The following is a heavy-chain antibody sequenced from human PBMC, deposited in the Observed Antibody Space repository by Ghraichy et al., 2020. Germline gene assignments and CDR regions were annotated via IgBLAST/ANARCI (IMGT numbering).Heavy chain of an antibody. V-gene: IGHV3-73*01. J-gene: IGHJ4*02. CDR1: GFTFSGSG. D-gene: IGHD3-22*01. Sequence: GGSLRLSCAASGFTFSGSGMHWVRQASGKGLEWVGRIRSRANKYATAYGASVKGRFIISRDDSKNTAYLQLNSLKTEDTAVYYCAGPWDYDSGGYYYFDFWGQGTLVTVSS. CDR2: IRSRANKYAT. CDR3: AGPWDYDSGGYYYFDF.